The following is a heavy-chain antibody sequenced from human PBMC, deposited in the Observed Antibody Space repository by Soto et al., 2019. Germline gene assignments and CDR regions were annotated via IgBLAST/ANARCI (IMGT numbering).Heavy chain of an antibody. CDR3: AKDPSSYDSSGYDYTPEYYFDY. V-gene: IGHV3-30*18. Sequence: PGGSLRLSCAASGFTFSSYGMHWVRQAPGKGLEWVAVISYDGSNKYYADSVKGRFTISRDNSKNTLYLQMNSLRAEDTAVYYCAKDPSSYDSSGYDYTPEYYFDYWGQGTLVTVSS. CDR1: GFTFSSYG. D-gene: IGHD3-22*01. J-gene: IGHJ4*02. CDR2: ISYDGSNK.